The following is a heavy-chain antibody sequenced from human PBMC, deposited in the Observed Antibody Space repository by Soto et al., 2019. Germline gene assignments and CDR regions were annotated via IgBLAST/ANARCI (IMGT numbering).Heavy chain of an antibody. CDR3: ARVRLGSGWLPFDY. J-gene: IGHJ4*02. D-gene: IGHD6-19*01. CDR1: GFTFSDHY. CDR2: SRNKANSHTT. V-gene: IGHV3-72*01. Sequence: PGGSLRLSCAASGFTFSDHYMDWVRQAPGKGLEWVARSRNKANSHTTEYAASVKGRFTISRDGSKNSLHLEMSSLNTEDTAVYYCARVRLGSGWLPFDYWGQGTLVTVSS.